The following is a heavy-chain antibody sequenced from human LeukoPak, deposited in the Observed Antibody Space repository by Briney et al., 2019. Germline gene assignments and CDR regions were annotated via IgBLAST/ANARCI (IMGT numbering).Heavy chain of an antibody. CDR3: GRELDGSVDY. Sequence: PGRSLRLSCAASGFTFSTYWMSWVRQAPGKGLEWVANIQQDGIKKYYVDSVEGRFTISRENAKNSLFLQMSSLRADDTAVYYCGRELDGSVDYWGQGTLVTVSS. V-gene: IGHV3-7*01. D-gene: IGHD3-10*01. CDR1: GFTFSTYW. J-gene: IGHJ4*02. CDR2: IQQDGIKK.